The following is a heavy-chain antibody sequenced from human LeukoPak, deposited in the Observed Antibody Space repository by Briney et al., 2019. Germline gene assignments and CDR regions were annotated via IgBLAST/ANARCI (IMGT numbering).Heavy chain of an antibody. D-gene: IGHD3-22*01. CDR2: ISAYNGNT. CDR3: ARVRRYYYDSSGSADY. J-gene: IGHJ4*02. CDR1: GYTFTSYG. V-gene: IGHV1-18*01. Sequence: ASVKVSCKASGYTFTSYGISWVRQAPGQGLEWMGWISAYNGNTNYAQKLQGRVTMTTDTSTSTAYMELRSLRSDDTAVYYCARVRRYYYDSSGSADYWGQGTLVTVSS.